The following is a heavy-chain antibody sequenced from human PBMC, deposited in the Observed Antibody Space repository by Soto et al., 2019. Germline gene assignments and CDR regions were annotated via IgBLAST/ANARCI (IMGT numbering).Heavy chain of an antibody. CDR1: GGSFSDYS. CDR3: ARPYWCGPVLYCTNGVCYTAGMDV. CDR2: INHSGST. Sequence: SETLSLTCAVYGGSFSDYSWSWVRQPPGKGLEWIGEINHSGSTNYNPSLTSRVTISVDTSKNQFSLKLSSVTAADTAVYYCARPYWCGPVLYCTNGVCYTAGMDVWGQGTTVTVSS. D-gene: IGHD2-8*01. V-gene: IGHV4-34*01. J-gene: IGHJ6*02.